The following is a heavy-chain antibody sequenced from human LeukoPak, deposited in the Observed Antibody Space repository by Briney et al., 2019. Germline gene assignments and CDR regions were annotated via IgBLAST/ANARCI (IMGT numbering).Heavy chain of an antibody. D-gene: IGHD3-3*01. J-gene: IGHJ4*02. Sequence: SETLSLTCTVSGGSISGSISSSSYYWGWIRQPPGKGLEWIGSVFYSGTTFYNPSLKSRVTISVDTSKNQFSLKLSSVTAADTAMYYCARHADNYDFWTGYLDYWGQGTLVTVSS. V-gene: IGHV4-39*01. CDR3: ARHADNYDFWTGYLDY. CDR2: VFYSGTT. CDR1: GGSISGSISSSSYY.